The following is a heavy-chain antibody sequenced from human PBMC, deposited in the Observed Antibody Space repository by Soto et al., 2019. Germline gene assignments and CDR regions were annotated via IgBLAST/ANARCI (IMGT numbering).Heavy chain of an antibody. J-gene: IGHJ6*02. CDR3: GLGEYWYGMDV. D-gene: IGHD3-10*01. CDR1: GFTFDDYA. CDR2: ISWNSGSI. Sequence: EVQLVESGGGLVQPGRSLTLSCAASGFTFDDYAMHWVRQAPGKGLEWVSGISWNSGSIGYADSVKGRFTISRDNAKNSLYLQMNSLRAEDTALYYFGLGEYWYGMDVWGQGTTFTVSS. V-gene: IGHV3-9*01.